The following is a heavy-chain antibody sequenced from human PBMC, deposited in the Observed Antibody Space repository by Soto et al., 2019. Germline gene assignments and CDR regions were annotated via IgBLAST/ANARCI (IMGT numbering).Heavy chain of an antibody. Sequence: ASVKVSCKASGGTLSSYAISWVRQAPGQGLEWMGGIIPIFGTANYAQKFQGRVTITADESTSTAYMELSSLRSEDTAVYYCARDLLIFGVARSYYYYGMDVWGQGTTVTVSS. CDR3: ARDLLIFGVARSYYYYGMDV. CDR2: IIPIFGTA. J-gene: IGHJ6*02. D-gene: IGHD3-3*01. V-gene: IGHV1-69*13. CDR1: GGTLSSYA.